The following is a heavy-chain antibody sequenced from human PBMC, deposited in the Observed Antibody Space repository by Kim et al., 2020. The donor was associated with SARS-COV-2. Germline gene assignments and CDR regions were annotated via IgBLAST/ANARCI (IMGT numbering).Heavy chain of an antibody. V-gene: IGHV4-39*01. D-gene: IGHD3-22*01. CDR3: ARLNYYDSSGYYEFDY. J-gene: IGHJ4*02. Sequence: LQSRVPISVDTSKNQFSLKLSSVTAADTAVYYCARLNYYDSSGYYEFDYWGQGTLVTVSS.